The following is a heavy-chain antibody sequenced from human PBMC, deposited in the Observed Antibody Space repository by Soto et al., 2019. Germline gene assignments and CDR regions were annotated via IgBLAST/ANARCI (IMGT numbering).Heavy chain of an antibody. Sequence: EVQLVESGGGLVKPGGSLRLSCAASGFTFSSYSMNWVRQAPGKGLEWVSSISSSSSYIYYADSVKGRFTISRDNAKNSLYLQMISLRAEDTAVYYCARDLGYYDSSGRRSAFDIWGQGTMVTVSS. CDR1: GFTFSSYS. CDR2: ISSSSSYI. D-gene: IGHD3-22*01. V-gene: IGHV3-21*01. CDR3: ARDLGYYDSSGRRSAFDI. J-gene: IGHJ3*02.